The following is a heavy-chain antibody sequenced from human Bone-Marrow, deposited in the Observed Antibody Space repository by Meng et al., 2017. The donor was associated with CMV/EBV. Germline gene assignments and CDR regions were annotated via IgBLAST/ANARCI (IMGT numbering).Heavy chain of an antibody. Sequence: GESLKISCAASGFTFSSYAMHWVRQAPGKGLEWVAVISYDGSNKYYADSVKGRFTISRDNSKNTLYLQMNSLRAEDTAVYYCARDKTVRGTLPYFFDLWGQGTLVTVSS. CDR2: ISYDGSNK. CDR1: GFTFSSYA. D-gene: IGHD3-16*01. CDR3: ARDKTVRGTLPYFFDL. J-gene: IGHJ4*02. V-gene: IGHV3-30-3*01.